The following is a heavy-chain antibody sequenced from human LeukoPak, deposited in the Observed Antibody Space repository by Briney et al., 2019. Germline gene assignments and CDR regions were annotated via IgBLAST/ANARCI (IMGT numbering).Heavy chain of an antibody. V-gene: IGHV3-9*01. D-gene: IGHD6-13*01. Sequence: SGRSLRLSCAASGFTFDDYAMHWVRQAPGKGLEWVSGISWNSGSIGYADSVKGRFTISRDNAKNSLYLQMNSLRAEDTALYYCAKVASSSWYDYWGQGTLVTVSS. J-gene: IGHJ4*02. CDR1: GFTFDDYA. CDR3: AKVASSSWYDY. CDR2: ISWNSGSI.